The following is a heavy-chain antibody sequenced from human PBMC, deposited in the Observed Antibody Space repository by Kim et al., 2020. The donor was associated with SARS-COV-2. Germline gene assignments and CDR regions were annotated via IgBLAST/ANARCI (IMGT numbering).Heavy chain of an antibody. V-gene: IGHV1-24*01. CDR3: ATVDSSYASLWFDY. Sequence: ASVKVSCKVSGYTLTELSMEWVRQAPGKGLEWMGGFDPENGETIYARKFQGRVTMTEDTSTNTAYMELSSLRSEDTAMYYCATVDSSYASLWFDYWGQGSLVTVSS. CDR1: GYTLTELS. D-gene: IGHD5-18*01. J-gene: IGHJ4*02. CDR2: FDPENGET.